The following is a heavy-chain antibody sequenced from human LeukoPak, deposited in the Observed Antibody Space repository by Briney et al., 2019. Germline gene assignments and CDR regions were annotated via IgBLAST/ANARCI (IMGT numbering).Heavy chain of an antibody. CDR1: GFTFSSYA. D-gene: IGHD1-14*01. CDR2: ISGSGGST. V-gene: IGHV3-23*01. CDR3: ARFTDNKYYFDY. J-gene: IGHJ4*02. Sequence: GGSPRLSCAASGFTFSSYAMSWVRQAPGKGLEWVSAISGSGGSTYYADSVKGRFTISRDNSKNTLYLQMNSLRAEDTAVYYCARFTDNKYYFDYWGQGTLVTVSS.